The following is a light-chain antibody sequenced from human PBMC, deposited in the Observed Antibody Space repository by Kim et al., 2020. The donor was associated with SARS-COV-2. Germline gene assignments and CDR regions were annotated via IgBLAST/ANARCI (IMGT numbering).Light chain of an antibody. J-gene: IGKJ2*01. CDR1: QSVSSY. Sequence: LSLAPGERATLSCRASQSVSSYLAWYQQKPGQAPRLLIYDASNRATGIPARFSGSGSGTDFTLTISSLEPEDFAVYYCQQRSNWPSFGQGTKLEIK. CDR3: QQRSNWPS. CDR2: DAS. V-gene: IGKV3-11*01.